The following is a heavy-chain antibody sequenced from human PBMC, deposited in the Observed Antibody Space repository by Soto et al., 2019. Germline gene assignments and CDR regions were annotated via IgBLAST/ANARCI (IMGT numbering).Heavy chain of an antibody. J-gene: IGHJ5*02. CDR3: ARDLTRGWFDP. CDR1: GFTFSTYA. CDR2: ISANGQGI. D-gene: IGHD1-1*01. Sequence: GGSLRLSCAASGFTFSTYALSWVRQAPGKGLEWVSAISANGQGIYYADSVRGRFTISRDNSKNTIFLHMDSLRAEDTAVYYCARDLTRGWFDPWGQGTLVTVSS. V-gene: IGHV3-23*01.